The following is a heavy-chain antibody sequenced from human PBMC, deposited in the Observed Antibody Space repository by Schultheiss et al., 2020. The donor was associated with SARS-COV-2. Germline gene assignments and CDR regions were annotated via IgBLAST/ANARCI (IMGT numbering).Heavy chain of an antibody. D-gene: IGHD5-12*01. J-gene: IGHJ4*02. V-gene: IGHV3-47*02. CDR1: GFAFSSYV. Sequence: GGSLRLSCAASGFAFSSYVLHWVRRAPGKGPEWVSAIGTGGDTYYADSVMGRFTFSRDNAKNSLYLQMNSLRAEDTAVYYCARERHSVQGYSDYWGQGTLVTVSS. CDR2: IGTGGDT. CDR3: ARERHSVQGYSDY.